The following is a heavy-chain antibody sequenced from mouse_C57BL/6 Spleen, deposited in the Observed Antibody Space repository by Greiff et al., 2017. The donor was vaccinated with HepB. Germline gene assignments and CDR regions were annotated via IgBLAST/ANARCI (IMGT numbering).Heavy chain of an antibody. CDR3: ARSTGTDFDV. V-gene: IGHV3-6*01. J-gene: IGHJ1*03. Sequence: EVQVVESGPGLVKPSQSLSLTCSVTGYSITSGYYWNWIRQFPGNKLEWMGYISYDGSNNYNPSLKNRISITRDTSKNQFFLKLNSVTTEDTATYYCARSTGTDFDVWGTGTTVTVSS. D-gene: IGHD4-1*02. CDR1: GYSITSGYY. CDR2: ISYDGSN.